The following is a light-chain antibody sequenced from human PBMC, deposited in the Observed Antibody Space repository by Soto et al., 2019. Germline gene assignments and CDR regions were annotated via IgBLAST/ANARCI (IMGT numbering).Light chain of an antibody. CDR2: EAT. J-gene: IGLJ1*01. V-gene: IGLV2-23*01. CDR3: CSYAAISAPYV. CDR1: SSDIGSFNL. Sequence: QSVLTHPAAVSWSPGHSITISCTGTSSDIGSFNLVSWYQHHPGKAPKLMIYEATKRPSGVSNRFSGSKSGNTASLTISGLQADDEADYYCCSYAAISAPYVFGTGTEV.